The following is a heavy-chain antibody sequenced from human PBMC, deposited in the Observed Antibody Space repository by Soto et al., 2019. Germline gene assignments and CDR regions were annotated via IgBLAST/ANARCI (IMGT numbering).Heavy chain of an antibody. CDR1: GFTFSSYW. CDR3: ARGAGYSSSWYPAYFDY. J-gene: IGHJ4*02. CDR2: IKQDGSEK. Sequence: EVQLVESGGGLVQPGGSLRLSCAASGFTFSSYWMSWVRQAPGKGLEWVANIKQDGSEKYYVDSVKGRFTISRDNANNSLYLQMNSLRAEDTAVYYCARGAGYSSSWYPAYFDYWGQGTLVTVSS. V-gene: IGHV3-7*01. D-gene: IGHD6-13*01.